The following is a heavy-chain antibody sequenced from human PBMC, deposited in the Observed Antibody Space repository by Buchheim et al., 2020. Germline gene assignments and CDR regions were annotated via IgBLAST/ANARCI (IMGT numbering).Heavy chain of an antibody. V-gene: IGHV3-30*04. CDR2: ISYDGSNK. Sequence: QVQLVESGGGVVQPGRSLRLSCAASGFTFSSYAMHWVRQAPGKGLEWVAVISYDGSNKYYADSVKGRFTISRDNCKNTLYLQMNSLRAEDTAVYYCARGVQRWLQLSGHIDYWGQGTL. J-gene: IGHJ4*02. D-gene: IGHD5-24*01. CDR3: ARGVQRWLQLSGHIDY. CDR1: GFTFSSYA.